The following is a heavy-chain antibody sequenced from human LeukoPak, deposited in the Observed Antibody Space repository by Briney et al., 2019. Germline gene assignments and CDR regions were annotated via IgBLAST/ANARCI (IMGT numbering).Heavy chain of an antibody. CDR1: GFTFRRYG. V-gene: IGHV3-30*04. CDR2: ISYDGNNK. D-gene: IGHD3-10*02. CDR3: AELGITMIGGV. J-gene: IGHJ6*04. Sequence: SGGSLRLFCAGSGFTFRRYGKQWGRQAPGKGVGGVAIISYDGNNKYYADSVKGRFTISRDSSKNSLYLQMNSLRAEDTAVYYCAELGITMIGGVWGKGTTVTISS.